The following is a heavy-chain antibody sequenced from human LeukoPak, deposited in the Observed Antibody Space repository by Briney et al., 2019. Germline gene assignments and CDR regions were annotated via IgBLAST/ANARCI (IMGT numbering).Heavy chain of an antibody. V-gene: IGHV4-30-2*01. D-gene: IGHD3-10*01. Sequence: SQTLSLTCTVSGGSISSGGYYWSWIRQPPGKGLEWIGYIYHSGSTYYNPSLKSRVTISVDRSKNQFSLKLSSVTAADTAVYYCARSSLWFGELLPNWFDPWGQGTLVTVSS. CDR2: IYHSGST. CDR3: ARSSLWFGELLPNWFDP. CDR1: GGSISSGGYY. J-gene: IGHJ5*02.